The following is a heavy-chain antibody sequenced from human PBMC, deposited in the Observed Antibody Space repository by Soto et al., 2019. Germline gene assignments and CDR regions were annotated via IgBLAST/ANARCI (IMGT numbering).Heavy chain of an antibody. V-gene: IGHV1-18*01. D-gene: IGHD6-19*01. J-gene: IGHJ6*02. CDR3: ARAQSTDKQWLPRGYYYGMDV. Sequence: GASLKVSCKASGYSFSFYGINWVRQAPGQGLEWMGWINPSDGNRNFAQKLQGRVTMTTDTSTSTAYMELRSLRSDDTAVYYCARAQSTDKQWLPRGYYYGMDVWGQGTTVTVSS. CDR1: GYSFSFYG. CDR2: INPSDGNR.